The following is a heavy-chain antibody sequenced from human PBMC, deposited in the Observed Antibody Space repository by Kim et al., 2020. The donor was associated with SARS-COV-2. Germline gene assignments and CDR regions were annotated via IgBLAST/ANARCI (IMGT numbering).Heavy chain of an antibody. V-gene: IGHV4-59*08. Sequence: SETLSITCTVSGGSISSYYWSWIRQPPGKGLEWIGYIYYSGSTNYNPSLKSRVTISVDTSKNQFSLKLSSVTAADTAVYYCARLGDYDFWSGPDRGANWFDPWGQGTLVTVSS. D-gene: IGHD3-3*01. CDR1: GGSISSYY. CDR2: IYYSGST. CDR3: ARLGDYDFWSGPDRGANWFDP. J-gene: IGHJ5*02.